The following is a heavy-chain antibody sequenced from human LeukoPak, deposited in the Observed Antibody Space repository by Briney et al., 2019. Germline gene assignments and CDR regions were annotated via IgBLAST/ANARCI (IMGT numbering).Heavy chain of an antibody. CDR1: GGSISSSSYY. Sequence: PSETLSLTCTVSGGSISSSSYYWGWIRQPPGKGLEWIGSIYYSGSTYYNPSLKSRVTISVDTSKNQFSLKLSSVTAADTAVYYCARDGFYYDYVWGSSNNWFDPWGQGTLVTVSS. D-gene: IGHD3-16*01. CDR2: IYYSGST. CDR3: ARDGFYYDYVWGSSNNWFDP. V-gene: IGHV4-39*07. J-gene: IGHJ5*02.